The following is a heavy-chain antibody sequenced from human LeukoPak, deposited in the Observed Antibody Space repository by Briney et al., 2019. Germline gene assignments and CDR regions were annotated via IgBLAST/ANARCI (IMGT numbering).Heavy chain of an antibody. CDR1: GYTFTGYY. J-gene: IGHJ4*02. Sequence: VSVKVSCKASGYTFTGYYMHWVRQAPGQGLEWMGRINPNSGGTNYAQKFQGRVTMTRDTSISTAYTELSRLRSDDTAVYYCARVRWGSYSFDYWGQGTLVTVSS. CDR2: INPNSGGT. V-gene: IGHV1-2*06. D-gene: IGHD3-16*01. CDR3: ARVRWGSYSFDY.